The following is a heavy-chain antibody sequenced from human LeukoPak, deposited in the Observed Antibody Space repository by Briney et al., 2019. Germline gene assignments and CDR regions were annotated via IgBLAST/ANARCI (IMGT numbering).Heavy chain of an antibody. Sequence: SQTLSLIRIVSCGSIHSVAYYWSSIRQHPGKGLEWIGYIYDSWSTNYNPSLKGRVTISVDTYKNHFSLKLSSVTAADTAVYYCASGMYFFDYWGQGTLVTVSS. J-gene: IGHJ4*02. V-gene: IGHV4-31*03. CDR1: CGSIHSVAYY. CDR2: IYDSWST. CDR3: ASGMYFFDY. D-gene: IGHD1-26*01.